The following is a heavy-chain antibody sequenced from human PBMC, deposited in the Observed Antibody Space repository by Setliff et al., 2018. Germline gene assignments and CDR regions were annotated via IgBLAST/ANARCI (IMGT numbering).Heavy chain of an antibody. CDR2: IYPGDSHT. CDR1: GYSFSNFW. J-gene: IGHJ4*02. V-gene: IGHV5-51*01. CDR3: ARSLVGATYSVYFDY. D-gene: IGHD1-26*01. Sequence: LKISCKGSGYSFSNFWIGWVRQMPGKGLEWMGIIYPGDSHTRYSPSFQGQVTXXXXKSXXXXXXXXXXXXASDTAIYYCARSLVGATYSVYFDYWGQGALVTVSS.